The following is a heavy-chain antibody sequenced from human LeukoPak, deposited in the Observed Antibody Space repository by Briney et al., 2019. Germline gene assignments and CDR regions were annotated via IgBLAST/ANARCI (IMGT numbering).Heavy chain of an antibody. CDR1: GYSFTSSW. CDR2: IDPSDSYT. Sequence: GESLRISCQGSGYSFTSSWISWVRQLPGRGLEWIGRIDPSDSYTNYSPSFQGHFTISADKSISTAYLQWNSLKASDTAMYYCARLGGDMFHAWSPPRFDYWGQGTLVTVSS. J-gene: IGHJ4*02. D-gene: IGHD3-10*01. CDR3: ARLGGDMFHAWSPPRFDY. V-gene: IGHV5-10-1*01.